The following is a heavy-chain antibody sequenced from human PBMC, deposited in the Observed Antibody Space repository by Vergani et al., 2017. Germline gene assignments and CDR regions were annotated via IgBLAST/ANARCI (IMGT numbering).Heavy chain of an antibody. Sequence: EVHLLESGGGQVEAGGSLRLSCVASGFTFSNSAMSWVRQTSGKGLEWVSAISGHGDRTYYAESVKGRFTISRDNAKSSLYLQMNSLRAEDTGVDYCARDRYYLGSGSYPYFYYYGLDVWGQGTAVTVSS. V-gene: IGHV3-23*01. CDR3: ARDRYYLGSGSYPYFYYYGLDV. CDR2: ISGHGDRT. D-gene: IGHD3-10*01. J-gene: IGHJ6*02. CDR1: GFTFSNSA.